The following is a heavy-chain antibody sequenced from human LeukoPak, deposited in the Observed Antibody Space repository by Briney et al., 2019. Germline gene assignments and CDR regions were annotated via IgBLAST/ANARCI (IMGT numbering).Heavy chain of an antibody. V-gene: IGHV3-30-3*01. J-gene: IGHJ3*02. Sequence: PGGSLRLSCAASGFTFSSYAMHWVRQAPGEGLEWVAVISYDGSNKYYADSVKGRFTISRDNSKNTLYLQMNSLRAEDTAVYYCAREGSSGRYSGDAFDIWGQGTMVTVSS. CDR1: GFTFSSYA. CDR3: AREGSSGRYSGDAFDI. CDR2: ISYDGSNK. D-gene: IGHD6-19*01.